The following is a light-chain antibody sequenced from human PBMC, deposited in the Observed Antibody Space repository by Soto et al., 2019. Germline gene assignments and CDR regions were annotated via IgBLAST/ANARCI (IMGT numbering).Light chain of an antibody. CDR2: DAS. V-gene: IGKV3-11*01. CDR1: QSVSSY. CDR3: QQRSNWPLT. Sequence: EIVLTQSPATLSLSPGERATLSCRASQSVSSYLAWYQQKPGQAPRLLIYDASNRATGIAARFSGSGSGTDFTLTSSSLEPEDFAVYYWQQRSNWPLTFGGGTKVEIK. J-gene: IGKJ4*01.